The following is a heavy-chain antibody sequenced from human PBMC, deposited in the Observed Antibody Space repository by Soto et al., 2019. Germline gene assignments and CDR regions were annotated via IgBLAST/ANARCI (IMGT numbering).Heavy chain of an antibody. CDR2: IYWDDDK. CDR1: GFSLSTSGVG. J-gene: IGHJ5*02. Sequence: SGPTLVNPTQTLTLTCTFSGFSLSTSGVGVGWIRQPPGKALEWLALIYWDDDKRYSPSLKSRLTITKDTSKNQVVLTMTNMDPVDTATYYCAHRPTFPTMVRALGWFDPWGQGTLVTVSS. CDR3: AHRPTFPTMVRALGWFDP. D-gene: IGHD3-10*01. V-gene: IGHV2-5*02.